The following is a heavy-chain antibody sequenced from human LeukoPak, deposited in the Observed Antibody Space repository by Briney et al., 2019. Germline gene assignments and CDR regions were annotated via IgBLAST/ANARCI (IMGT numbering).Heavy chain of an antibody. Sequence: GASVKVSCKASGYTFTSYGISWVRQAPGQGLEWMGWISAYNGNTNYAQKLQGRVTMTTDTSTSTAYMELRSPRSDDTAVYYCARDRAPYDSSGYDFDYWGQGTLVTVSS. CDR3: ARDRAPYDSSGYDFDY. J-gene: IGHJ4*02. CDR1: GYTFTSYG. CDR2: ISAYNGNT. D-gene: IGHD3-22*01. V-gene: IGHV1-18*01.